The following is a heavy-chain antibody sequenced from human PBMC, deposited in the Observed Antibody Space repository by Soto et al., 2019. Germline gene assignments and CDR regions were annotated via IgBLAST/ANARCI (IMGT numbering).Heavy chain of an antibody. D-gene: IGHD6-13*01. Sequence: QVQLVESGGGVVQPGRSLRLSCAASGFTFSSYGMHWVRQAPGKGLEWVAVISYDGSNKYYADSVKGRFTISRDNSKNTLYMQMNSLRAEDTAVYYCAKARSIAAAGTSGYWGQGTLVTVSS. V-gene: IGHV3-30*18. J-gene: IGHJ4*02. CDR1: GFTFSSYG. CDR2: ISYDGSNK. CDR3: AKARSIAAAGTSGY.